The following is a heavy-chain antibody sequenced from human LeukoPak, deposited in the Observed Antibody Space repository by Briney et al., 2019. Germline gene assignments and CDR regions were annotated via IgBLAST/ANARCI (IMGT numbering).Heavy chain of an antibody. CDR3: ARDWGYDYVWGSYRYPLFDY. D-gene: IGHD3-16*02. V-gene: IGHV1-18*01. Sequence: GASVKVSCKASGYTFTSYGISWVRQAPGQGLEWMGWISAYNGNTNYAQKLQGRVTMTTDTSTSTAYMEQRSLRSDDTAVYYCARDWGYDYVWGSYRYPLFDYWGQGTLVTVSS. CDR2: ISAYNGNT. CDR1: GYTFTSYG. J-gene: IGHJ4*02.